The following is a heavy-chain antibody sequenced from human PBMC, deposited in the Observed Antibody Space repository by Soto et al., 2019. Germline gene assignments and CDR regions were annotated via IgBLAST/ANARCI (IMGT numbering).Heavy chain of an antibody. J-gene: IGHJ5*02. CDR2: SYYSGST. D-gene: IGHD2-15*01. Sequence: SETLSLTCTVSGGSVSRVGYYWSWIRQRPGKGLEWIGYSYYSGSTNYNPSLKSRVTISVDTSKNQFSLKLSSVTAADTAVYYCATGRPDIVVVASAQWTPGRCIDPWCQGTLGT. CDR1: GGSVSRVGYY. V-gene: IGHV4-61*08. CDR3: ATGRPDIVVVASAQWTPGRCIDP.